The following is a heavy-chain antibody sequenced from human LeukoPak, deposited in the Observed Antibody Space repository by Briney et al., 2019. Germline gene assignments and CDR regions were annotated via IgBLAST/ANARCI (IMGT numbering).Heavy chain of an antibody. CDR2: IIGSGGST. CDR1: GFTFSSYA. D-gene: IGHD1-26*01. Sequence: GGSLRLSCAASGFTFSSYAMSWVRRAPGKGLEWVSAIIGSGGSTYYADSVKGRFTISRDNSKNTLYLQMNSLRAEDTAVYYCAKAGSYWDFDYWGQGTLVTVSS. V-gene: IGHV3-23*01. CDR3: AKAGSYWDFDY. J-gene: IGHJ4*02.